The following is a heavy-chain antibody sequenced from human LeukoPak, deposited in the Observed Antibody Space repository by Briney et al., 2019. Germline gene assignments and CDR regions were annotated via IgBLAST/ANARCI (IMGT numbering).Heavy chain of an antibody. Sequence: GGSLRLSCAASGFTFSGYWMSWVRQAPGKGLEWVANIKQDGSEKYYVDSVKGRFTISRDNAKNSLYLQMNSLRAEDTAVYYCARGRGDWGQGTLVTVSS. V-gene: IGHV3-7*01. J-gene: IGHJ4*02. CDR2: IKQDGSEK. CDR3: ARGRGD. CDR1: GFTFSGYW.